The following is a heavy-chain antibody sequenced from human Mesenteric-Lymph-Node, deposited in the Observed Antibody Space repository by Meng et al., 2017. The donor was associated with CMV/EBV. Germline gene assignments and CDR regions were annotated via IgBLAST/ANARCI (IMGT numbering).Heavy chain of an antibody. CDR2: ISDSGVNT. J-gene: IGHJ4*02. D-gene: IGHD3/OR15-3a*01. CDR1: GFTFSTYA. Sequence: GESLKISCAASGFTFSTYAMTWVRQAPGKGLEWVSAISDSGVNTFYANSVTGRFTISRDNSKSTLYLQMNSLRAEDTAVYFCARTETGGYSDFWGQGTLVTVSS. V-gene: IGHV3-23*01. CDR3: ARTETGGYSDF.